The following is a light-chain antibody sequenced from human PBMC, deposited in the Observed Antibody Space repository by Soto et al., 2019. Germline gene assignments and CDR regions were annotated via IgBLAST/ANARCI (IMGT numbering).Light chain of an antibody. J-gene: IGKJ4*01. CDR3: QQYNNWHPELT. CDR1: QSVSSS. Sequence: EIVMTQSPATLSVSPGERATLSCRASQSVSSSLAWYQQKPGQAPRLLIYGASTRSTGIPARFSGSGSGTEFALTISSLQSEDFAVYYCQQYNNWHPELTFGGETKVEIK. V-gene: IGKV3-15*01. CDR2: GAS.